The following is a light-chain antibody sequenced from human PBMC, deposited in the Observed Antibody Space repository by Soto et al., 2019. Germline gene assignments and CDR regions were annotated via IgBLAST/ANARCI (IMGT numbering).Light chain of an antibody. Sequence: QSALTQPASVSRSPGQSITISCTGTSSDVGGYNFVSWYQQHPGEAPKLVMFDVSNRPSGISSRFSGSKSGNTASLTISGLQAEDEAVYYCSSYTSSTTVYVFGAGTKLTVL. CDR2: DVS. CDR1: SSDVGGYNF. V-gene: IGLV2-14*03. J-gene: IGLJ1*01. CDR3: SSYTSSTTVYV.